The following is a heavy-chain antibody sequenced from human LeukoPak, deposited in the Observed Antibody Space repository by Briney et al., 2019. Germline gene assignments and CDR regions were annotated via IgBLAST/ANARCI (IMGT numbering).Heavy chain of an antibody. CDR2: ISGSGGST. V-gene: IGHV3-23*01. CDR1: GFTFSSYA. Sequence: GGSLRLSCAASGFTFSSYAMSWVRQAPGKGLEWVSAISGSGGSTYYADSVKGRFTISRDNSKNTLYLQMNSLRAEDTAVYYCARGLLNLAAAPLFDYWGQGTLVTVSS. J-gene: IGHJ4*02. CDR3: ARGLLNLAAAPLFDY. D-gene: IGHD6-13*01.